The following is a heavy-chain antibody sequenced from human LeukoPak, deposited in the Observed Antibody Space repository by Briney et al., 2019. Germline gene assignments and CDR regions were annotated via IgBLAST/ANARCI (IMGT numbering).Heavy chain of an antibody. Sequence: SVKVSCKASGGTFSSYAISWVRQAPGQGLEWMGRIIPILGIANYAQKFQGRVTITADESTSTAYMELSSLRSEDTAVYYCATRRGKRGYSGYDSVGFDYWGQGTLVTVSS. D-gene: IGHD5-12*01. CDR3: ATRRGKRGYSGYDSVGFDY. CDR1: GGTFSSYA. J-gene: IGHJ4*02. CDR2: IIPILGIA. V-gene: IGHV1-69*04.